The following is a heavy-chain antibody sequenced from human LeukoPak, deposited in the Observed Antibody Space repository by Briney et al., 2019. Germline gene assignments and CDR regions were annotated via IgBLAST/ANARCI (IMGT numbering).Heavy chain of an antibody. CDR3: ARRGATTVVTEDAFDI. Sequence: SETLSLTCAVSGYSISSGYYWGWIRQPPGKGLEWIGRIYHSGSTYYNPSLKSRVTISVDTSKNQFSLKLSSVTAADTAVYYCARRGATTVVTEDAFDIWGQGTMVTVSS. CDR1: GYSISSGYY. J-gene: IGHJ3*02. CDR2: IYHSGST. D-gene: IGHD4-23*01. V-gene: IGHV4-38-2*01.